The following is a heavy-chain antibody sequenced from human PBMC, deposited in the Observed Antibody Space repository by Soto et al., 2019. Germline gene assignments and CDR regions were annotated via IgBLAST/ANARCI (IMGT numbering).Heavy chain of an antibody. CDR1: GLEVSYNY. V-gene: IGHV3-53*01. J-gene: IGHJ5*02. CDR2: LYNSETT. Sequence: QPGGSLRLSCAASGLEVSYNYMNWVRQAPGKGLEWVSVLYNSETTYYAESVKGRFTISRDTVKNTVYLEMNNLRVDDTAVYYCARDKTQGAGWFDPWGRGTLVTVSS. CDR3: ARDKTQGAGWFDP.